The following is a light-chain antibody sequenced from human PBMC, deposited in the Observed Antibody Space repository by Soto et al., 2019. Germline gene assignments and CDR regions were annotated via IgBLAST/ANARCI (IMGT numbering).Light chain of an antibody. CDR1: KLGDKY. CDR2: QDS. V-gene: IGLV3-1*01. Sequence: SYELTQPPSVSVSPGQTASITCSGDKLGDKYACWYQQKPGQSPVLVIYQDSKRPSGIPERFSGSNSGNTATLTISGTQAMDEADYYCQAWDSTGGVVFGGGTKVTVL. CDR3: QAWDSTGGVV. J-gene: IGLJ2*01.